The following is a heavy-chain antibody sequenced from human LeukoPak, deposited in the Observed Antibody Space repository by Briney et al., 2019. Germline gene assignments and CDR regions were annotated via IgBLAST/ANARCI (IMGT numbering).Heavy chain of an antibody. Sequence: KTSETLSLTCTVSGGSISSSSYYWGWIRQPPGKGLEWIGSIYYSGSTYYNPSLRGRFTISVDTSKNQFSLKLSSVTAADTAVYYCARHAGYSPHQNFDYWGQGTLVTVSS. V-gene: IGHV4-39*01. J-gene: IGHJ4*02. CDR2: IYYSGST. D-gene: IGHD1-1*01. CDR3: ARHAGYSPHQNFDY. CDR1: GGSISSSSYY.